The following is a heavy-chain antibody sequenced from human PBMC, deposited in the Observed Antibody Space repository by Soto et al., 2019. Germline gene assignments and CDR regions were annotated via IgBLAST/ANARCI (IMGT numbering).Heavy chain of an antibody. CDR1: RFIFSNYW. CDR2: INSDGSST. CDR3: ARARRRTAYYYAMDV. Sequence: EVQLVESGGGLVQPGGSLRLSCEASRFIFSNYWMHWVRHAPGKGLVWVSRINSDGSSTGYADSVKGRFTILRDNAKNTLYLPVNCLTVEDTGVYFCARARRRTAYYYAMDVWGRGTTVTVSS. D-gene: IGHD3-10*01. V-gene: IGHV3-74*01. J-gene: IGHJ6*02.